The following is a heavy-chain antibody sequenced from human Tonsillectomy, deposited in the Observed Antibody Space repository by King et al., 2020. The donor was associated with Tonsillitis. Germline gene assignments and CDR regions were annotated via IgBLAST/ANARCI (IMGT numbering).Heavy chain of an antibody. CDR3: ASLPGYRSGWYIGDYYGMDV. CDR2: IYPGDSDT. D-gene: IGHD6-19*01. V-gene: IGHV5-51*01. CDR1: GYSFTSYW. J-gene: IGHJ6*02. Sequence: VQLVESGAEVKKPGESLKISCTGSGYSFTSYWIAWVRQMPGKALEWMGIIYPGDSDTRYSPSFQGQVTISADKSISTAYLQWSSLKASDTAMYYCASLPGYRSGWYIGDYYGMDVWGQGTTVTVSS.